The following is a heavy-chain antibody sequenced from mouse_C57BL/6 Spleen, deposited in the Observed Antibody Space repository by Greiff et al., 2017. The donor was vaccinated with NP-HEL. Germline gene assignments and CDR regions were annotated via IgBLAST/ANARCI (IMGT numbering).Heavy chain of an antibody. V-gene: IGHV5-17*01. D-gene: IGHD2-5*01. CDR1: GFTFSDYG. Sequence: EVQLVESGGGLVKPGGSLKLSCAASGFTFSDYGMHWVRQAPEKGLEWVAYISSGSSTIYYAATVKGRFTISRDNAKNTLFLQMTSLRSEDTAMYYCARGYYSNPMDYWGQGTSGTVSS. CDR3: ARGYYSNPMDY. J-gene: IGHJ4*01. CDR2: ISSGSSTI.